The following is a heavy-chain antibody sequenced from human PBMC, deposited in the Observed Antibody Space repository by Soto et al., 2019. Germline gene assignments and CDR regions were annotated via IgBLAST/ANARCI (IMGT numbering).Heavy chain of an antibody. CDR3: ARSLLVRGVIITNNWFDP. Sequence: ASVKVSCKSSGYTFTSYGISWVRQAPGQGLEWMGWISAYNGNTNYAQKLQGRVTMTTDTSTSTAYMELRSLRSDDTAVYYCARSLLVRGVIITNNWFDPWGQGTMVTAS. CDR2: ISAYNGNT. D-gene: IGHD3-10*01. V-gene: IGHV1-18*01. CDR1: GYTFTSYG. J-gene: IGHJ5*02.